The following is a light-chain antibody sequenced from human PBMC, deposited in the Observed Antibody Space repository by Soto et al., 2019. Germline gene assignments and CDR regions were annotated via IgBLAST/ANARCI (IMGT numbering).Light chain of an antibody. J-gene: IGKJ4*01. CDR1: QSISSY. Sequence: DIQMTQSPSSLSGSVGDRVTITCRASQSISSYLNWYQQKPGKAPKLLIYAASSLQSGVPSRFSGSGSGTDFTLTISSLQPEDVATYYCQQSYSTPLTFGGGTKVDIK. CDR2: AAS. V-gene: IGKV1-39*01. CDR3: QQSYSTPLT.